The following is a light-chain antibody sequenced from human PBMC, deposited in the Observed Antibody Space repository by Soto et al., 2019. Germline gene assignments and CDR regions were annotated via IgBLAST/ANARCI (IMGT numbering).Light chain of an antibody. CDR3: QQLNSYPL. V-gene: IGKV1-9*01. CDR1: QSVNHW. Sequence: DIQMTQSPSSLSASIGERVTISCRASQSVNHWLSWYQRKPGKAPNLLIYAASTLQSGVPSRFSGSGSGTGFTLTISSLQPEDFATYYCQQLNSYPLFGPGTKVDIK. J-gene: IGKJ3*01. CDR2: AAS.